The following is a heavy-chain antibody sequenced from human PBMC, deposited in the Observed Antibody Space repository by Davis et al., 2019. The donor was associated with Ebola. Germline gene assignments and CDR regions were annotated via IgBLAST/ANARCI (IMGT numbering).Heavy chain of an antibody. CDR2: IYPGDSET. J-gene: IGHJ5*02. Sequence: GESLKIPCQTSGFTFSSHWIAWVRQLPGRGLELMGLIYPGDSETRYSPSFQGQVTFSADKSINTAYLHWSSLKASDTAMYYCARESNWFDPWGQGTLVTVSS. CDR3: ARESNWFDP. V-gene: IGHV5-51*01. CDR1: GFTFSSHW.